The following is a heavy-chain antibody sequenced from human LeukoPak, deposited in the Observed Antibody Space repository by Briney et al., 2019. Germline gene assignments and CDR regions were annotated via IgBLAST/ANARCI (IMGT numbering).Heavy chain of an antibody. CDR1: GFTFSSYG. Sequence: GGSLRLSCAASGFTFSSYGMHWVRQAPGKGLEWVAVISYDGSNKYYADSVKGRFTISRDNSKNTLYLQMNSLRAEDTAVYYCAKDPLDYWGQGILVTVSS. J-gene: IGHJ4*02. CDR2: ISYDGSNK. CDR3: AKDPLDY. V-gene: IGHV3-30*18.